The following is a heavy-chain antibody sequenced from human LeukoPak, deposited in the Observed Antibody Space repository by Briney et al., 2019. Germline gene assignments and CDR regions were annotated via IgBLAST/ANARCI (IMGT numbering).Heavy chain of an antibody. CDR3: ARDGQNGSPYATDV. J-gene: IGHJ6*02. Sequence: GGSLRLSCAASVFTFRSHCMHWVRQAPGKGLEWVAGIWYDGSNEDYADSVKGRFTISRDNSKNTLYLQMNSLRVEDTAVYYCARDGQNGSPYATDVWGQGTTVTVSS. V-gene: IGHV3-33*01. D-gene: IGHD3-10*01. CDR2: IWYDGSNE. CDR1: VFTFRSHC.